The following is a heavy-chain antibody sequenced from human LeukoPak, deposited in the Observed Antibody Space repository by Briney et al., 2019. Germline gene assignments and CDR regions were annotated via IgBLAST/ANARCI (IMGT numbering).Heavy chain of an antibody. Sequence: PGGSLRLSCAASGFTFSDSALHWVRQASGKGLEWVGRIRSTANSYATAYDVSVKGRFTISRDDSKDTASLQMNTLKTEDTAVYYCTVGGYRYGLDAFDIWGQGTMVTVSS. CDR3: TVGGYRYGLDAFDI. V-gene: IGHV3-73*01. J-gene: IGHJ3*02. CDR2: IRSTANSYAT. D-gene: IGHD5-18*01. CDR1: GFTFSDSA.